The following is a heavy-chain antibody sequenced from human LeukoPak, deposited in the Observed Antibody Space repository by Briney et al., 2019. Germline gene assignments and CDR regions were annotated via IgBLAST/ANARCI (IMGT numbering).Heavy chain of an antibody. CDR1: GGSISSSSYY. J-gene: IGHJ4*02. D-gene: IGHD3-22*01. V-gene: IGHV4-39*01. Sequence: KSSETLSLTCTVSGGSISSSSYYWGWIRQPPGKGLEWIGSIYYSGSTYYNPSLKSRVTISVDTSKNQFSLKLSSVTAADTAVYYCARIRERGSDYPDYWGQGTLVTVSS. CDR3: ARIRERGSDYPDY. CDR2: IYYSGST.